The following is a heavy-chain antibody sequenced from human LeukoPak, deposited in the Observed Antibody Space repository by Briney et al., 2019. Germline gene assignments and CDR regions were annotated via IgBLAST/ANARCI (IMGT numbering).Heavy chain of an antibody. CDR2: ISAYNGNT. J-gene: IGHJ5*02. V-gene: IGHV1-18*01. D-gene: IGHD2-15*01. CDR1: GYTFTSYG. CDR3: ARDYAGRGKNWFDP. Sequence: GASVKVSFKASGYTFTSYGISWVRQAPGQGLEWMGWISAYNGNTNYAHKLQGRVTMTTDTSTSTAYMELRSLRSDDTAVYYCARDYAGRGKNWFDPWGQGPLVSVSS.